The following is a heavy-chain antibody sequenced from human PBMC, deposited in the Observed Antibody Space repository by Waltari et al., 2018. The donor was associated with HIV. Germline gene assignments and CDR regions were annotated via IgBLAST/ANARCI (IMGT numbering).Heavy chain of an antibody. Sequence: QVQLVQSGAEVKKPGPSVKVSCKASGGTFSSYTISWVRQAPRQGLEWMGRIIPILGIANYAQKFQGRVTITADKSTSTAYMELSSLRSEDTAVYYCARETYYYDSSGYYRRGWFDPWGQGTLVTVSS. CDR2: IIPILGIA. J-gene: IGHJ5*02. CDR3: ARETYYYDSSGYYRRGWFDP. CDR1: GGTFSSYT. D-gene: IGHD3-22*01. V-gene: IGHV1-69*08.